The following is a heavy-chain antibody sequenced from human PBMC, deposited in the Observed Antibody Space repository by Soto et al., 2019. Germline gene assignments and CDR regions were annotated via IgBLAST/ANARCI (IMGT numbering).Heavy chain of an antibody. CDR1: GDSVSSNSAA. J-gene: IGHJ6*02. Sequence: SPTLSLTCAISGDSVSSNSAAWNWVRQSPSRGLEWLGRTYYRSKWYKDYAVSVKRRITINPDTSNNHFSLQLNSVTPEDTAVYYCARGYGSGFSPDNYYYGMDVWGQGTTVTVSS. V-gene: IGHV6-1*01. CDR3: ARGYGSGFSPDNYYYGMDV. D-gene: IGHD3-10*01. CDR2: TYYRSKWYK.